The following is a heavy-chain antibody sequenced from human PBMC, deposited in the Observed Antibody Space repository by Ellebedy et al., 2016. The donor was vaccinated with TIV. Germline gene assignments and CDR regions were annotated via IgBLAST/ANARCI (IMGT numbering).Heavy chain of an antibody. CDR1: GGSISSGGYY. CDR3: GRAGALIRGERADHIDY. Sequence: MPSETLSLTCTVSGGSISSGGYYWSWVRPHPGEGLEWIGFIHDSGSTYHSPSLRHRLTISLDTSENQFSLRLNSVTAADTALYYGGRAGALIRGERADHIDYWGQGILVTVSS. D-gene: IGHD3-10*01. J-gene: IGHJ4*02. CDR2: IHDSGST. V-gene: IGHV4-31*03.